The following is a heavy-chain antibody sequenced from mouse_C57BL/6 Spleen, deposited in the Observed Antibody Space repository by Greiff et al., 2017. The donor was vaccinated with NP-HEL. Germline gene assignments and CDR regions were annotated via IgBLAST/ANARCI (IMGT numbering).Heavy chain of an antibody. CDR1: GYTFTSYW. CDR2: IYPGSGGT. CDR3: ARAEYGNLDY. V-gene: IGHV1-55*01. J-gene: IGHJ2*01. Sequence: QVQLQQPGAELVKPGASVKMSCKASGYTFTSYWLTWVKQRPGQGLEWIGDIYPGSGGTNYNEKFKGKATLTVDTSSSTAYMQLSSLTSEDYAVNYWARAEYGNLDYWGQGTTLTVSS. D-gene: IGHD2-1*01.